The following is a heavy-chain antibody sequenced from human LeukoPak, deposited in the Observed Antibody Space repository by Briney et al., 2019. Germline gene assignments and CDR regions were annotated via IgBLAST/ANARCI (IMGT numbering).Heavy chain of an antibody. CDR3: ARRYCSSTSCYFSNWFNP. J-gene: IGHJ5*02. CDR2: IWYDGSNK. D-gene: IGHD2-2*01. CDR1: VFIFSSYG. V-gene: IGHV3-33*01. Sequence: GRSLRLSCAASVFIFSSYGMHWVRQAPGKGLEWVSVIWYDGSNKYYADSVKGRFTISRDNSKNTLYLQMNSLRAEDTAVYYCARRYCSSTSCYFSNWFNPWGQGTLVTVSS.